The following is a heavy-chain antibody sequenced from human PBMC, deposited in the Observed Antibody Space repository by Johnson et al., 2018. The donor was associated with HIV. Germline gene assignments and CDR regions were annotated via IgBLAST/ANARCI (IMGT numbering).Heavy chain of an antibody. CDR3: ARGDYGDYGRDAFDI. D-gene: IGHD4-17*01. Sequence: QVQLVESGGGVVRPGRSLRLSCAASGFTFRSYSMHWVRQAPGKGLEWVAVISYDGSNKYYAASVKGRFTISRDNSKNTLYLQMKRLRAEDSAVYYCARGDYGDYGRDAFDIWGQGTMVTVSS. V-gene: IGHV3-30*14. CDR2: ISYDGSNK. J-gene: IGHJ3*02. CDR1: GFTFRSYS.